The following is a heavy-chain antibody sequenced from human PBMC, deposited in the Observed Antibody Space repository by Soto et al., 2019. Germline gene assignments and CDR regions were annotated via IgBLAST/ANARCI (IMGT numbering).Heavy chain of an antibody. CDR2: VYYSGST. CDR1: VGSVSSSSYY. CDR3: GRLEGLATISYYFDY. D-gene: IGHD3-9*01. Sequence: NLSETLSLTCTVSVGSVSSSSYYWGWVRQPPGKGLEWIGSVYYSGSTYYNPSLESRVTISVDKSKNQFSLKLMSLSAADTAVYYCGRLEGLATISYYFDYWGQGALVTVSS. V-gene: IGHV4-39*01. J-gene: IGHJ4*02.